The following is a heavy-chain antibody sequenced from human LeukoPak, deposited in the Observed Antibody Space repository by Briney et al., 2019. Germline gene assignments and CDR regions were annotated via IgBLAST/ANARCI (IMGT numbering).Heavy chain of an antibody. CDR2: ISGSGGSA. V-gene: IGHV3-23*01. CDR3: AKHLGSGWSRYYFDY. J-gene: IGHJ4*02. D-gene: IGHD6-19*01. CDR1: GFTFGTYA. Sequence: GGSLRLSCAASGFTFGTYAMSWVRQAPGKGLEWVSTISGSGGSAYYADSGKGRFTISRDNSKNTLYLQMNSLRADATAVYYCAKHLGSGWSRYYFDYWGQGTLVTVSS.